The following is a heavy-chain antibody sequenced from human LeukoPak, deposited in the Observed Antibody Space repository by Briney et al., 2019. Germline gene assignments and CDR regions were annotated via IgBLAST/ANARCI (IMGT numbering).Heavy chain of an antibody. Sequence: PGRSLRLSRAASGFTFSSYAMHWVRQAPGKGLEWVAVISYDGSNKYYADSVKGRFTISRDNSNNMLYLQMNSLRGEDTGFYYCAKDRVYISSWFCFDDWGQGTLVTVSS. V-gene: IGHV3-30*14. CDR1: GFTFSSYA. CDR3: AKDRVYISSWFCFDD. CDR2: ISYDGSNK. D-gene: IGHD6-13*01. J-gene: IGHJ4*02.